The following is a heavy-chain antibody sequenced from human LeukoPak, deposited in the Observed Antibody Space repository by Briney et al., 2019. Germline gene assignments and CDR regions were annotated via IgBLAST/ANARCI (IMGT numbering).Heavy chain of an antibody. CDR3: ARNYGSGYDAFDI. D-gene: IGHD3-10*01. Sequence: GGSLRLSCAASGFTFSSYAMHWVRQAPGKGLGWVAVISYDGSNKYYADSVKGRFTISRDNSKNTLYLQMNSLRAEDTAVYYCARNYGSGYDAFDIWGQGTMVTVSS. V-gene: IGHV3-30*04. CDR2: ISYDGSNK. CDR1: GFTFSSYA. J-gene: IGHJ3*02.